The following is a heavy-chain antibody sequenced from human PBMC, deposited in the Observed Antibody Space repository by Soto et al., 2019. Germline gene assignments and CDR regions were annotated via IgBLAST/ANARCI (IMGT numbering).Heavy chain of an antibody. CDR3: ARGVVGSSSARLDY. J-gene: IGHJ4*02. CDR1: GGTFSRYA. Sequence: QVQLVQSGAEVRKPGSSVKVSCKASGGTFSRYAISWVRQAPGQGLEWMGGIIPIFGTANYAQKFQGRVTITADESTSTAYMELDSLGVEVTAVYYCARGVVGSSSARLDYWGQGPLVIVSS. CDR2: IIPIFGTA. D-gene: IGHD6-13*01. V-gene: IGHV1-69*01.